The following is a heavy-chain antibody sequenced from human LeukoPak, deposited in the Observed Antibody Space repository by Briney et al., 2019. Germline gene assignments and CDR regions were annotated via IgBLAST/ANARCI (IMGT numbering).Heavy chain of an antibody. D-gene: IGHD3-10*01. CDR3: ARGLRCYYYGSGRSYYFDY. Sequence: SETLSLTCAVYGGSFSGYYWSWIRQPPGKGLEWIGEINHSGSTNYNPSLKSRVTISVDTSKNQFSLKLSSVTAADTAVYYCARGLRCYYYGSGRSYYFDYWGQGTLVTVSS. J-gene: IGHJ4*02. CDR2: INHSGST. V-gene: IGHV4-34*01. CDR1: GGSFSGYY.